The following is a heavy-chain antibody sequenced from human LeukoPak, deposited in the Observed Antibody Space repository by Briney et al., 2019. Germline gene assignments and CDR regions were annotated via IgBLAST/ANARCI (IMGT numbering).Heavy chain of an antibody. Sequence: SETLSLTCAVSGGSISSSNWWSWVRQPPGKGLEWIGEIYHSGSTNYNPSLKSRVTISVDKSKNQFSLKLSSVTAADTAVYYCARFPLGDYYYDSSGYYLHAFDIWGQGTMVTVPS. J-gene: IGHJ3*02. D-gene: IGHD3-22*01. CDR3: ARFPLGDYYYDSSGYYLHAFDI. V-gene: IGHV4-4*02. CDR2: IYHSGST. CDR1: GGSISSSNW.